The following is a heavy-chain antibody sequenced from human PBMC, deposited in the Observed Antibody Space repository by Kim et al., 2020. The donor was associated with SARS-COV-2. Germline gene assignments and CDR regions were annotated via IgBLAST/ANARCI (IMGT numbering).Heavy chain of an antibody. V-gene: IGHV3-9*01. D-gene: IGHD3-3*01. CDR2: ISWNSGSI. CDR1: GFTFGDYA. J-gene: IGHJ6*03. Sequence: GGSLRLSCAASGFTFGDYAMHWVRQAPGKGLEWVSGISWNSGSIGYADSVKGRFTISRDNAKNSLYLQMNSLRAEDTALYYCAKDQGSYYDFWSGPLYYYYMDVWGKGTTVTVSS. CDR3: AKDQGSYYDFWSGPLYYYYMDV.